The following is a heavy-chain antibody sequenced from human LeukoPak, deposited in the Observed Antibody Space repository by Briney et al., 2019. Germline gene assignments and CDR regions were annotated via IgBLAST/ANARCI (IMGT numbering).Heavy chain of an antibody. D-gene: IGHD3-22*01. V-gene: IGHV5-51*01. J-gene: IGHJ4*02. CDR1: GYSFTSYW. CDR2: IYPGDSDT. CDR3: ATRYYYDSRGYPGAFDY. Sequence: GESLKISCKGSGYSFTSYWIGWVRQMPGKGLEWMGIIYPGDSDTRCSPSFQGQVTISADKSISTAYLQWSSLKASDTAMYYCATRYYYDSRGYPGAFDYWGQGTLVTVSS.